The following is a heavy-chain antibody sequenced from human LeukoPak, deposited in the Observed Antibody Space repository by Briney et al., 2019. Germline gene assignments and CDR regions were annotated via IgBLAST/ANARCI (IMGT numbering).Heavy chain of an antibody. J-gene: IGHJ4*02. CDR3: AREGYSTGWYFFDN. D-gene: IGHD6-13*01. V-gene: IGHV3-74*03. CDR1: GFSLNSYW. Sequence: GGSLRLSCEAYGFSLNSYWMHWVRQAPGEGPLWVSRISVDGRSTAYADSVKGRLTISRDNAKNTLYLGMNSLRADDTAVYYCAREGYSTGWYFFDNWGRGTRVTVSS. CDR2: ISVDGRST.